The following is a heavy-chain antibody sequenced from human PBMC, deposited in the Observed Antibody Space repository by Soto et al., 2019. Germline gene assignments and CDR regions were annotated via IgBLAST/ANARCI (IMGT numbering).Heavy chain of an antibody. CDR1: GFTFSDYY. CDR2: ISSSGSTI. CDR3: ARGIVVVPAAMRPHWFDP. J-gene: IGHJ5*02. V-gene: IGHV3-11*01. D-gene: IGHD2-2*01. Sequence: PGGSLRLSCAASGFTFSDYYMSWIRQAPGKGLEWVSYISSSGSTIYYADSVKGRFTISRDNAKNSLYLQMNSLRAEDTAVYYCARGIVVVPAAMRPHWFDPWGQGTLVTVSS.